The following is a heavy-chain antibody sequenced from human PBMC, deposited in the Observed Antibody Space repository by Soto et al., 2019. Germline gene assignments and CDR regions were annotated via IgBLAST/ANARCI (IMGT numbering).Heavy chain of an antibody. CDR2: INPDGANT. V-gene: IGHV3-23*01. CDR3: VSWVSAYFDY. J-gene: IGHJ4*02. CDR1: GLTFSRHA. D-gene: IGHD2-8*01. Sequence: GGSLRLSCVASGLTFSRHAMSWVRQAPGKGLEWVSTINPDGANTHYADSVQGRFIISRDNSRNTVDLYMNSLRADDTVIYFCVSWVSAYFDYWGQGTVVTV.